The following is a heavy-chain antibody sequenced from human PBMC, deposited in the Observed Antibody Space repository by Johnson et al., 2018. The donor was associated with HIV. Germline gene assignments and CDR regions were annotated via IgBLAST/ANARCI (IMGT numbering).Heavy chain of an antibody. D-gene: IGHD3-3*01. J-gene: IGHJ3*02. CDR3: AKGGPLFVDAFDI. CDR2: ISYDGSNK. CDR1: GFTFSSYA. Sequence: QVQLVESGGGVVQPGRSLRLSCAASGFTFSSYAMHWVRQAPGKGLEWVAVISYDGSNKYYADSVKGRFTISRDNSKNTLYLQMNSLRAEDTAVYYCAKGGPLFVDAFDIWGLGTMVTVSS. V-gene: IGHV3-30-3*01.